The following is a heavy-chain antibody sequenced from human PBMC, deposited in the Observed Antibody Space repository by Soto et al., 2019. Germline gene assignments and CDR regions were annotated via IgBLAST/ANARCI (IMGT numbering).Heavy chain of an antibody. CDR1: GFTFSSYS. D-gene: IGHD1-7*01. V-gene: IGHV3-21*01. J-gene: IGHJ4*02. CDR2: ISSSSSYI. CDR3: ARDFLRLELQGNY. Sequence: EVQLVESGGGLVKPGGSLRLSCAASGFTFSSYSMNWVRQAPGKGLEWVSSISSSSSYIYYADSVKGRFTISRDNAKNSLYLQMNSLRAEDTAVYYCARDFLRLELQGNYWGQGTLVTVSS.